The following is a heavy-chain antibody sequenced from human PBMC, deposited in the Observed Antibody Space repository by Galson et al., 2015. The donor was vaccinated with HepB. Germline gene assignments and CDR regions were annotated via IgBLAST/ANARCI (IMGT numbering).Heavy chain of an antibody. V-gene: IGHV3-30*04. Sequence: SLRLSCAASGFTFSSYAMHWVRQAPGKGLEWVAVISYDGSNKYYADSVKGRFTISRDNSKNTLYLQMNSLRAEDTAVYYCAREGGSCGGDCFEYFQHWGQGTLVTVSS. CDR3: AREGGSCGGDCFEYFQH. J-gene: IGHJ1*01. CDR2: ISYDGSNK. D-gene: IGHD2-21*02. CDR1: GFTFSSYA.